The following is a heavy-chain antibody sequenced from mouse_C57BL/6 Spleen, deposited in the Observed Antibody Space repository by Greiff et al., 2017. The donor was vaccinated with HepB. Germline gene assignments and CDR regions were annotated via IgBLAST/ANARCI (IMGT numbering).Heavy chain of an antibody. CDR3: ASALGAMDY. CDR2: INPNNGGT. J-gene: IGHJ4*01. CDR1: GYTFTDYN. D-gene: IGHD3-3*01. Sequence: VQLKESGPELVKPGASVKIPCKASGYTFTDYNMDWVKQSHGKSLEWIGDINPNNGGTIYNQKFKGKATLTVDKSSSTAYMELRSLTSEDTAVYDCASALGAMDYWGQGTSVTVSS. V-gene: IGHV1-18*01.